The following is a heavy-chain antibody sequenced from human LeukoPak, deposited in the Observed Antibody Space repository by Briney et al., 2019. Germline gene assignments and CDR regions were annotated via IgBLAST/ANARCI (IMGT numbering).Heavy chain of an antibody. J-gene: IGHJ5*02. V-gene: IGHV1-8*03. Sequence: ASVKVSCKASGYTFTSYDINWVRQATGQGLEWMGWMNPNSGNTGYAQKFQGRVTITRNTSISTAYMEPSSLRSEDTAVYYCAREGRRYNWFDPWGQGTLVTVSS. CDR2: MNPNSGNT. CDR3: AREGRRYNWFDP. D-gene: IGHD6-25*01. CDR1: GYTFTSYD.